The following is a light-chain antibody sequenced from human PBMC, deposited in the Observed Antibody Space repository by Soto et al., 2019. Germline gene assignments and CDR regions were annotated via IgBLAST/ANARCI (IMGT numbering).Light chain of an antibody. CDR3: CSYAGTYTVV. V-gene: IGLV2-11*01. Sequence: QSALTQPRSVSGSPGQSVTISCAGTSSDIGAYNYVSWYQHHPGKVPKLMIYDVSKRPSGVPNRFSGSRSSDTASLTISGLQAEDEADYYCCSYAGTYTVVFGSGTKLTVL. J-gene: IGLJ1*01. CDR2: DVS. CDR1: SSDIGAYNY.